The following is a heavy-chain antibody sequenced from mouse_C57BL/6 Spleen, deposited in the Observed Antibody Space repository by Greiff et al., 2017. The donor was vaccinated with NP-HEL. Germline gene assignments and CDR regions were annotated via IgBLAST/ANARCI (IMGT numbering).Heavy chain of an antibody. V-gene: IGHV1-9*01. CDR1: GYTFTGYW. CDR3: ATLQRGYYFDY. CDR2: ILPGSGST. J-gene: IGHJ3*01. Sequence: QVQLQQSGAELLKPGASVKLSCKATGYTFTGYWIEWVKQRPGHGLEWIEEILPGSGSTNYNEKFKGKATFTADTSSNTAYMQLSSLTTEDSAIYYCATLQRGYYFDYWGQGTLVTVSA. D-gene: IGHD2-4*01.